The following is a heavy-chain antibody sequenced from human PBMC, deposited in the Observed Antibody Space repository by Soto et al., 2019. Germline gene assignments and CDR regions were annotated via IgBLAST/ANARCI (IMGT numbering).Heavy chain of an antibody. CDR1: GFSVGGNY. CDR2: IYSGGNP. CDR3: ARGPNSAC. J-gene: IGHJ4*02. D-gene: IGHD2-21*01. V-gene: IGHV3-53*01. Sequence: EERLVQSGGGLVQPGGSLRLSCAASGFSVGGNYMSWVRQAPGKGLELVSLIYSGGNPFYADSMKGRFTLSRDNSNNMLYLQMDSLRAEDTDVYYCARGPNSACWGQGTLVIVSS.